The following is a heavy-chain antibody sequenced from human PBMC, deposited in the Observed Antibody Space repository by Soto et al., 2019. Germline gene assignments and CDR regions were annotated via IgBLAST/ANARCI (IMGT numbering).Heavy chain of an antibody. D-gene: IGHD5-12*01. Sequence: QVQLQESGPGLVKPSQTLSLTCTVSGGSISSGGYYWSWIRQHPGKGLEWIGYIYYSGSTYYNPTLKSRVTISVDTSKNQFSLKLSSVTAADTAVYYCARSYPRRYSGYVFDYWGQGTLVTVSS. CDR1: GGSISSGGYY. J-gene: IGHJ4*02. CDR2: IYYSGST. V-gene: IGHV4-31*03. CDR3: ARSYPRRYSGYVFDY.